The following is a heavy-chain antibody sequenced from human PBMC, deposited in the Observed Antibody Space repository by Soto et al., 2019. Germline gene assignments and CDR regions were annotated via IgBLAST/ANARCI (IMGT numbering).Heavy chain of an antibody. CDR3: ARDDIPGIAVATYGMDV. CDR2: IWYDGNNQ. D-gene: IGHD6-19*01. J-gene: IGHJ6*02. Sequence: QVQLVDSGGGVVQPGRSLTLSCAASGFAFSTYGMHWVRQAPGKGLEWVAVIWYDGNNQYYTDSVEGRFTISRDNSHNTLYLQMNSLRAEDTAVYYCARDDIPGIAVATYGMDVWGQGTTVTVTS. CDR1: GFAFSTYG. V-gene: IGHV3-33*01.